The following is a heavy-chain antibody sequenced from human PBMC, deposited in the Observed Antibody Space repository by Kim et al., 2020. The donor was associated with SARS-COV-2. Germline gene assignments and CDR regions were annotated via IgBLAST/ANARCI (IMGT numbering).Heavy chain of an antibody. V-gene: IGHV4-34*01. CDR3: ARGQLWLNYYYYGMDV. Sequence: SETLSLTCAVYGGSFSGYYWSWIRQPPGKGLEWIGEINHSGSTNYNPSLKSRVTISVDTSKNQFSLKLSSVTAADTAVYYCARGQLWLNYYYYGMDVWGQGTTVTVSS. CDR1: GGSFSGYY. D-gene: IGHD5-18*01. J-gene: IGHJ6*02. CDR2: INHSGST.